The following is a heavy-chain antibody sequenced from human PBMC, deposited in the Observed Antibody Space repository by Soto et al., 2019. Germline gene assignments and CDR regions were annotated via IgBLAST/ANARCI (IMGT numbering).Heavy chain of an antibody. J-gene: IGHJ6*03. Sequence: ASVKVSCKASGYTFTSYDINWVRQATGQGLEWMGWMNPNSGNTGYAQKFQGRVTMTRNTSISTAYMELSSLRSEDTAVYYCARGRNLGQQPAYYYYYMDVWGKGTTVTVSS. CDR1: GYTFTSYD. CDR3: ARGRNLGQQPAYYYYYMDV. CDR2: MNPNSGNT. V-gene: IGHV1-8*01. D-gene: IGHD6-13*01.